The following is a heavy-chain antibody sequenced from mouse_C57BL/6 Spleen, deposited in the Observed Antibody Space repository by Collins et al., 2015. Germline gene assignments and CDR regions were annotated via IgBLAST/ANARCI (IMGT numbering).Heavy chain of an antibody. D-gene: IGHD1-1*01. V-gene: IGHV9S8*01. Sequence: QIQLVQSGPELKKPGETVKISCKASGYTFTNYGMNWVKQAPGKGLKWMGWINTETGEPTYADDFKGRFAFSLETSASTAYLQINNLKNEDTATYFCARGYYGSSAYWGQGTLVTVSA. CDR3: ARGYYGSSAY. CDR2: INTETGEP. CDR1: GYTFTNYG. J-gene: IGHJ3*01.